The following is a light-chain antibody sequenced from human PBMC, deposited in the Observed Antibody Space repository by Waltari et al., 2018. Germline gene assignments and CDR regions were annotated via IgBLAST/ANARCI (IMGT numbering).Light chain of an antibody. CDR2: YDS. CDR3: QVWHADIDPGV. J-gene: IGLJ1*01. V-gene: IGLV3-21*04. CDR1: NIGMYS. Sequence: SYVLTQPPSVSVAPGETASLTCGGDNIGMYSVQWYQQKPGQAPVLVIFYDSDRPSGIPARFSGSNSGNTATLTITSVEAGDEARYYCQVWHADIDPGVFGTGTEVTVL.